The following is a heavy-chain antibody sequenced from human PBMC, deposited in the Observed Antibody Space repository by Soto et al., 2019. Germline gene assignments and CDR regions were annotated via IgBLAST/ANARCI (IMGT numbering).Heavy chain of an antibody. CDR1: GYTFSNYA. Sequence: QVQLVQSGAEVKKPGASVKVSCKASGYTFSNYATHWVRQAPGQRLEWMGWINAGNGKTKYSQNFQGRVTITRDTSASTAYMELCSLRSEDTAVYYCANNGDYYYYGMDVWGQGTTVTVSS. CDR2: INAGNGKT. D-gene: IGHD4-17*01. V-gene: IGHV1-3*01. CDR3: ANNGDYYYYGMDV. J-gene: IGHJ6*02.